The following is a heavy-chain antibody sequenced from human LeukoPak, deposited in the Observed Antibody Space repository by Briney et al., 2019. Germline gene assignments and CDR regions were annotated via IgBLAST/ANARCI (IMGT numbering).Heavy chain of an antibody. D-gene: IGHD3-10*01. J-gene: IGHJ4*02. CDR3: ARDKKSGESSEIDY. V-gene: IGHV3-74*03. CDR1: GFTFSNYW. CDR2: INRDGSTT. Sequence: AGGSLRLSCAASGFTFSNYWVHWVRQAPGKGLVWVSRINRDGSTTKYADSVKGRFTVSRDNAKNTLNLQVNSLRAEDTAVYYCARDKKSGESSEIDYWGQGTLVTVSS.